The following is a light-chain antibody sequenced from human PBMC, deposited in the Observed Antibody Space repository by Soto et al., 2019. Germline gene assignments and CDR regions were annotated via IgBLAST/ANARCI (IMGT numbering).Light chain of an antibody. J-gene: IGLJ2*01. CDR3: GTWDTSLSTLL. CDR1: NSNIGKNY. CDR2: DNT. Sequence: QSVLTQPPSMSAAPGHKVTISCSGSNSNIGKNYVSWYQQLPGAAPKLLIYDNTERPSGIPDRFSGSKSGTSATLAITGLQTGDEADYYCGTWDTSLSTLLFGGGTKVTVL. V-gene: IGLV1-51*01.